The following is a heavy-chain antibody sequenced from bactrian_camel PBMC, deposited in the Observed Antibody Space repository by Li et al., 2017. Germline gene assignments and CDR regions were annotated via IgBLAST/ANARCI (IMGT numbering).Heavy chain of an antibody. CDR3: ATHIRPGRMNWWRLLQAPEYIN. CDR2: LTPGGSHM. Sequence: HVQLVESGGGSVQAGGSLRLSCAASGYAYNSNCMGWFRQAPGKERERLTTIRIGLTPGGSHMTYADSVKGRFAISHDSAKNTLYLQMNNLTPDDTAMYLCATHIRPGRMNWWRLLQAPEYINWGQGTQVTVS. D-gene: IGHD7*01. J-gene: IGHJ4*01. CDR1: GYAYNSNC. V-gene: IGHV3S6*01.